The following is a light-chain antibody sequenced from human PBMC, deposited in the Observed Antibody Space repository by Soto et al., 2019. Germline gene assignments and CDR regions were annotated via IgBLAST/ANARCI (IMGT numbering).Light chain of an antibody. Sequence: EIVLTQSPGTLSLSPGERATLSCRASQSVTNNYLAWYQQKPGQAPRLLIYGASNRASGISDRFGGSGSGTDFTLTISGLEPEAFAVYYCQQYGSSPLFTFGPGTKVDLK. J-gene: IGKJ3*01. CDR1: QSVTNNY. CDR3: QQYGSSPLFT. V-gene: IGKV3-20*01. CDR2: GAS.